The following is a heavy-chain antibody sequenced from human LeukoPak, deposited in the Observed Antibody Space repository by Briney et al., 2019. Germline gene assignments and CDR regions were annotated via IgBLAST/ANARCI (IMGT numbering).Heavy chain of an antibody. CDR2: ISGSGTNT. V-gene: IGHV3-23*01. CDR1: GFTFSSYA. Sequence: GGSLRLSCAASGFTFSSYAMNWVRQAPGKGLEWVSAISGSGTNTYYADSVKGRFTISRDNSKNTLYLQMNSLRAEDTAVYYCAKGVVVTAMYGSFDYWGQGTLVTVSS. J-gene: IGHJ4*02. CDR3: AKGVVVTAMYGSFDY. D-gene: IGHD2-21*02.